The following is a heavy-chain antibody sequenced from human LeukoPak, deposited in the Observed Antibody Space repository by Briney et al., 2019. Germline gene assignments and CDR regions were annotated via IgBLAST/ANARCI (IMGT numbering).Heavy chain of an antibody. D-gene: IGHD2-21*02. CDR3: AQSSVTATLPDY. CDR1: GYTFTSYY. Sequence: ASVKVSCTASGYTFTSYYMHWVRQAPGQGLEWMGIINPSGGSTSYAQKFQGRVTMTRDTSTSTVYMELSSLRSEDTAVYYCAQSSVTATLPDYWGQGTLVTVSS. J-gene: IGHJ4*02. V-gene: IGHV1-46*01. CDR2: INPSGGST.